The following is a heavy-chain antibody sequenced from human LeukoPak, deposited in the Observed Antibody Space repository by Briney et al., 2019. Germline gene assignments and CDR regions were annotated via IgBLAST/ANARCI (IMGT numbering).Heavy chain of an antibody. J-gene: IGHJ3*02. Sequence: ASVKVSCKASGGTFSSYAISWVRQAPGQGLEWMGGIIPIFGTANYAQKFQGRVTITADESTSTAYMELSSLRSEGTAVYYCARGFLNWNENDAFDIWGQGTMVTVSS. CDR1: GGTFSSYA. CDR3: ARGFLNWNENDAFDI. D-gene: IGHD1-1*01. CDR2: IIPIFGTA. V-gene: IGHV1-69*13.